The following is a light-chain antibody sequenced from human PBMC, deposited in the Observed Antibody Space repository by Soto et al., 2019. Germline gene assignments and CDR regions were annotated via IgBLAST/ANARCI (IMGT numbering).Light chain of an antibody. CDR1: QSVSSN. Sequence: IVMTQSPATLSVSPGERATLSCRASQSVSSNLAWYQQKPGQTPRLLIYDASTRATGVPARFSGSGSGTEFTLTISSLQSEDFAVYYCQHYNEWPLTFGGGTKVDIK. V-gene: IGKV3-15*01. J-gene: IGKJ4*01. CDR3: QHYNEWPLT. CDR2: DAS.